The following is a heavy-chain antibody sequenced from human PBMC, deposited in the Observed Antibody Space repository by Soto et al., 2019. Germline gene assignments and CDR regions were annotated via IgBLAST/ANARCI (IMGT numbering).Heavy chain of an antibody. D-gene: IGHD4-17*01. CDR2: IIPIFGTA. CDR3: ASPMATVTTSGPHDAFDI. J-gene: IGHJ3*02. V-gene: IGHV1-69*12. Sequence: QVQLVQSGAEVKKPGSSVKVSCKASGGTFSSYAISWVRQAPGQGLEWMGGIIPIFGTANYAQKFQGRVTITADESTSTAYMELSSRRSEDTAVYYCASPMATVTTSGPHDAFDIWGQGTMVTVSS. CDR1: GGTFSSYA.